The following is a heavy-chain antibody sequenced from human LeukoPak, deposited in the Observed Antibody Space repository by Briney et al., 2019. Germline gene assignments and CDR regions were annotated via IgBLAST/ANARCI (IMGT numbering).Heavy chain of an antibody. Sequence: TSETLSLTCAVYGGSFSGYYWSWIRQPPGKGLEWIGDMSHSGSTNYNPSLKSRVTISVDTSKNQFSLNLSSVTAADTAVYYCARASSGWQIYYYYYYIDVWGKGTTVTVSS. CDR3: ARASSGWQIYYYYYYIDV. J-gene: IGHJ6*03. D-gene: IGHD6-19*01. V-gene: IGHV4-34*01. CDR2: MSHSGST. CDR1: GGSFSGYY.